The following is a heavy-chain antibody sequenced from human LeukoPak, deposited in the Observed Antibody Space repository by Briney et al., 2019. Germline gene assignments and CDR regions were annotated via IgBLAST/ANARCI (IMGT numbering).Heavy chain of an antibody. CDR3: ARVNYGDLTFDY. D-gene: IGHD4-17*01. V-gene: IGHV4-31*03. CDR1: GGSISSGGYY. Sequence: PSETLSLTCTVSGGSISSGGYYWSWIRQHPGKGLEWIEYIYYSGSTYYNPSLKSRVTISVDTSKNQFSLKLSSVTAADTAVYYCARVNYGDLTFDYWGQGTLVTVSS. CDR2: IYYSGST. J-gene: IGHJ4*02.